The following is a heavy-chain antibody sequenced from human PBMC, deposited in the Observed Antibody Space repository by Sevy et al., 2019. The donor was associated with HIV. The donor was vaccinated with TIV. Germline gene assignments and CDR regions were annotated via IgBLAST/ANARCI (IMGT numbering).Heavy chain of an antibody. V-gene: IGHV3-20*04. CDR3: ARGSGIVAATDFDY. J-gene: IGHJ4*02. CDR2: LNWNGGNT. D-gene: IGHD1-26*01. CDR1: GFTFDDYG. Sequence: GGSLRLSCAASGFTFDDYGMSWVRQAPGKGLEWVSGLNWNGGNTAYADSVKGRFTISRDNAKNSLYLQMNSLRAEDTALYYCARGSGIVAATDFDYWGQGTLVTVSS.